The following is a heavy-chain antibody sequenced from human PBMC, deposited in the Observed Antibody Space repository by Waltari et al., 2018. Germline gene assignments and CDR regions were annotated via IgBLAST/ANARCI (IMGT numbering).Heavy chain of an antibody. CDR1: GFTFSSYG. CDR3: AKDPPPGGLPYYYYYYGMDV. V-gene: IGHV3-30*18. J-gene: IGHJ6*02. D-gene: IGHD3-10*01. Sequence: QVQLVESGGGVVQPGRSLRLSCAASGFTFSSYGMHWVRQAPGKGLEWVAVISYDGSNKYYADSVKGRFTISRDNSKNTLYLQMNSLRAEDTAVYYCAKDPPPGGLPYYYYYYGMDVWGQGTTVTVSS. CDR2: ISYDGSNK.